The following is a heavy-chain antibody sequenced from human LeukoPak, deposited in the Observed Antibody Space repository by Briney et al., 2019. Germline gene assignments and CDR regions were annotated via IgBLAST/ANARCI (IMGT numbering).Heavy chain of an antibody. CDR3: ARDSSTLDV. CDR1: GYTFTDYY. V-gene: IGHV1-2*02. D-gene: IGHD6-13*01. J-gene: IGHJ6*02. Sequence: GASVKVSCKASGYTFTDYYIHWVRQAPGQGLEWMGWINPKSGGTNYVQKFQGRVTMTRDTSISTAYMELIRLRSDDTAMYYCARDSSTLDVWGQGTTVTVSS. CDR2: INPKSGGT.